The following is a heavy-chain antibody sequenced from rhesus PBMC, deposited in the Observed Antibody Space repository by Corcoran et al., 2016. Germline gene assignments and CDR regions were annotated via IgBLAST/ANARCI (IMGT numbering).Heavy chain of an antibody. CDR2: IYGSGSRP. CDR1: GGSISSSY. J-gene: IGHJ2*01. V-gene: IGHV4-169*02. D-gene: IGHD4-29*01. Sequence: QLQLQESGPGLVKPSETLSVTCAVSGGSISSSYWSWIRQATGKGLEWIGYIYGSGSRPHSNPSLKSRVTLSVDTSKTQVSLKLSSVTAADTALYYCASSGGSSYWYFDIWGPGTPITISS. CDR3: ASSGGSSYWYFDI.